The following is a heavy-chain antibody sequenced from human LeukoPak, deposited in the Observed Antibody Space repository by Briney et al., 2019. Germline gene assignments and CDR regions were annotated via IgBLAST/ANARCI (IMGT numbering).Heavy chain of an antibody. Sequence: ASVKVSCKASGYTFTGSYIHWVRQAPGQGLEWIGWINPDSGGTSYAQKFQGRVTMTRDTSISTAYMELSRLISDDTAVYYCVRVKPELYWGQGTLVTVSS. V-gene: IGHV1-2*02. CDR2: INPDSGGT. D-gene: IGHD1-14*01. CDR1: GYTFTGSY. CDR3: VRVKPELY. J-gene: IGHJ4*02.